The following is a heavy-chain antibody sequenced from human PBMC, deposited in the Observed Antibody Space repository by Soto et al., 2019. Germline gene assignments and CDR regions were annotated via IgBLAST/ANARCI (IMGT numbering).Heavy chain of an antibody. CDR2: INHSGST. D-gene: IGHD5-12*01. CDR3: ARVRYSGYGYYYYGMDV. Sequence: SETLSLTCAVYGGSFSGYYWSWIRQPPGKGLEWIGEINHSGSTNYNPSLKSRVTISVDTSKNQFSLKLGSVTAADTAVYYCARVRYSGYGYYYYGMDVWGQGTTVTVSS. CDR1: GGSFSGYY. J-gene: IGHJ6*02. V-gene: IGHV4-34*01.